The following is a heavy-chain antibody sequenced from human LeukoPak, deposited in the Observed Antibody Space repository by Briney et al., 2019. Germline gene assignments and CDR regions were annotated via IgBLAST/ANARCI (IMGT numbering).Heavy chain of an antibody. D-gene: IGHD3-16*01. CDR3: ARDRGEPPFDY. V-gene: IGHV4-61*02. CDR2: IYTSGST. J-gene: IGHJ4*02. CDR1: GGSISSGSYY. Sequence: SETLSLTCTVSGGSISSGSYYWSWIRQPAGKGLEWIGRIYTSGSTNYNPSLKSRVTISVDTSKNQFSLKLSSVTAADTAVYYCARDRGEPPFDYWGQGTLVTVSS.